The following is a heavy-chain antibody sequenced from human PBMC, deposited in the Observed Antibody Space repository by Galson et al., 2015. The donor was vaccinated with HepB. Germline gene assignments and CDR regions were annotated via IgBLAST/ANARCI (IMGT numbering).Heavy chain of an antibody. D-gene: IGHD2-15*01. CDR2: INSDGSST. CDR1: ELVFSDYW. V-gene: IGHV3-74*01. J-gene: IGHJ4*02. Sequence: SLRLSCADSELVFSDYWMSWVRQAPGKGLVWVSRINSDGSSTNYADSVKGRFTISRDNAKNTLYLQMNSLRVEDTAIYFCASGVVVSAFDYWGQGALLTVSS. CDR3: ASGVVVSAFDY.